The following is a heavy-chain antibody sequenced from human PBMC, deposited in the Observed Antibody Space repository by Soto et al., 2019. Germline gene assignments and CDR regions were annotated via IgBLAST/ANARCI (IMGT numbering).Heavy chain of an antibody. V-gene: IGHV5-10-1*01. Sequence: LGESLKISCKGSGYSFTSYWISWVRQMPGKGLEWMGRIDPSDSYTKYSPSFQGHVTISADKSISTAYVQWSSLKASDTAMYYCARQGYYYYYGMDVWGQGXTVTVYS. CDR1: GYSFTSYW. CDR2: IDPSDSYT. J-gene: IGHJ6*02. CDR3: ARQGYYYYYGMDV.